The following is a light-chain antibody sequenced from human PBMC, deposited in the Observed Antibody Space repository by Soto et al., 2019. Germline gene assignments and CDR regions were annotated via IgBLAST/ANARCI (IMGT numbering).Light chain of an antibody. CDR2: EVS. CDR3: SSYTTSSTMI. V-gene: IGLV2-14*01. Sequence: QSARTQPPSASGFPGQSVTISCTGTSSDVGYYDYVSWYQQHPGKAPKLMIYEVSDRPSGVSIRFSGSKSGNTASLTISGLQTEDEAYYYCSSYTTSSTMIFGGGTKVTVL. J-gene: IGLJ2*01. CDR1: SSDVGYYDY.